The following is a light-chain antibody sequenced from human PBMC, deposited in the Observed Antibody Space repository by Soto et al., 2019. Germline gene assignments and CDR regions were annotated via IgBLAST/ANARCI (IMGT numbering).Light chain of an antibody. CDR3: QKSYSTPWK. CDR1: QSISSY. CDR2: AAS. J-gene: IGKJ1*01. Sequence: DIQITHSPGSLSASVGDRVTITFRASQSISSYLNWYQQKPGKAPKLLIYAASSLQSGVPSRFSGSGSGTAFTLTISSLQPEDSATYYCQKSYSTPWKFGQGTKVDIK. V-gene: IGKV1-39*01.